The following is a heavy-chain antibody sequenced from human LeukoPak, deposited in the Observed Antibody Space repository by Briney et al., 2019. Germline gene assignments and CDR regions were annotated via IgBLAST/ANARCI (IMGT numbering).Heavy chain of an antibody. J-gene: IGHJ6*02. D-gene: IGHD3-3*02. CDR3: AKGPLVSIYYYGMDV. V-gene: IGHV3-64*04. CDR1: GFTFSSYA. CDR2: ISSNGGST. Sequence: PGGSLRLSCSASGFTFSSYAMHWVRQAPGKGLEYVSAISSNGGSTYYADSVKSRFTISRDNSKNTLYLQMNSLRAEDTAVYYCAKGPLVSIYYYGMDVWGQGTTVTVSS.